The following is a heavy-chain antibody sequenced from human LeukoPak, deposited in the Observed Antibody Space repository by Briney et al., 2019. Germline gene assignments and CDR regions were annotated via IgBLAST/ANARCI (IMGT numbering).Heavy chain of an antibody. J-gene: IGHJ4*02. CDR1: GFTFSSYG. Sequence: PGRSLRLSCAASGFTFSSYGMHWVRQAPGKGLEWVAVISYDGSNKYYADSVKGRFTITRGNSKNTLYLQMNSLRAEDTAVYYCAKGLAVAGTRTPFDYWGQGTLVTVSS. V-gene: IGHV3-30*18. CDR3: AKGLAVAGTRTPFDY. D-gene: IGHD6-19*01. CDR2: ISYDGSNK.